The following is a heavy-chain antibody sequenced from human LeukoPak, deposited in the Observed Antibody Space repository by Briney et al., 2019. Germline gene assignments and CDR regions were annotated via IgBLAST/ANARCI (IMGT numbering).Heavy chain of an antibody. J-gene: IGHJ3*02. CDR1: GGSISSYS. V-gene: IGHV4-59*01. CDR3: VRDRVLGAFDI. D-gene: IGHD3-16*01. Sequence: PSETLSLTCTVSGGSISSYSWTWIRQPPGKGLEWIGSIYYSGSTNYNPSLKSRVTISVDTSRNQFSLKLSSVTAADTAVYYCVRDRVLGAFDIWGQGTMVTVSS. CDR2: IYYSGST.